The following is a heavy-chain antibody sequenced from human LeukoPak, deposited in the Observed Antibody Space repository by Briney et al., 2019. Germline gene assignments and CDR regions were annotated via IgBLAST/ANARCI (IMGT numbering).Heavy chain of an antibody. CDR1: GFTFCNAW. Sequence: GGSLRLSCAASGFTFCNAWMSWVRPAPGEGLECGVRIKNKTDGGTTDYAAPVKGRFTISRDDSKNTLYLQMNSLKPEDTAVYYCTTGSCTNGVCSYYFDYWGQGTLVTVSS. CDR2: IKNKTDGGTT. J-gene: IGHJ4*02. D-gene: IGHD2-8*01. V-gene: IGHV3-15*01. CDR3: TTGSCTNGVCSYYFDY.